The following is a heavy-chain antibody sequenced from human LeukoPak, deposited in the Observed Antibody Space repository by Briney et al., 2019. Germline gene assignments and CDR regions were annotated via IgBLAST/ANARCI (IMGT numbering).Heavy chain of an antibody. CDR2: ISYDGSNK. CDR3: ARECYDILTGYPRPDQYYYYYGMDV. CDR1: GFTFSSYA. Sequence: GGSLRLSCAASGFTFSSYAMHWVRQAPGKGLEWVAVISYDGSNKYYADSVKGRFTISRDNSKNTLYLQMNSLRAEDTAVYYCARECYDILTGYPRPDQYYYYYGMDVWGQGTTVTVSS. D-gene: IGHD3-9*01. J-gene: IGHJ6*02. V-gene: IGHV3-30-3*01.